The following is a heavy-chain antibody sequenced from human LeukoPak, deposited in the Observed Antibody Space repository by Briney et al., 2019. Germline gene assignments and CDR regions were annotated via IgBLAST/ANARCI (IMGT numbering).Heavy chain of an antibody. CDR1: GYTFTGYY. D-gene: IGHD1-1*01. J-gene: IGHJ1*01. Sequence: GASVKVSCKASGYTFTGYYMHWVRQAPGQGLEWMGWINPNSGGTNYAQKFQGRVTMTRDTSISTAYMELSSLRSEDTAVYYCARGRPGGTNAYNENFQHWGQGTLVTVSS. V-gene: IGHV1-2*02. CDR3: ARGRPGGTNAYNENFQH. CDR2: INPNSGGT.